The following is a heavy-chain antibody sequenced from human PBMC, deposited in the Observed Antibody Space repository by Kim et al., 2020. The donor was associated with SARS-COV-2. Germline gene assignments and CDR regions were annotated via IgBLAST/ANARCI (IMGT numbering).Heavy chain of an antibody. J-gene: IGHJ6*02. Sequence: GGSLRLSCAASGFTFDDYAMHWVRQAPGKGLEWVSGISWNSGSISYADSVKGRFTISRDNAKNSLYLQMNSLRAEDTALYYCAKDTNYDSSGYKVNGMDVWGQGTTVTVSS. V-gene: IGHV3-9*01. CDR3: AKDTNYDSSGYKVNGMDV. CDR1: GFTFDDYA. CDR2: ISWNSGSI. D-gene: IGHD3-22*01.